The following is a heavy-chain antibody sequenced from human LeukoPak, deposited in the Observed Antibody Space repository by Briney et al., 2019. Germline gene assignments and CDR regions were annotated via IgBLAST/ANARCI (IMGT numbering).Heavy chain of an antibody. D-gene: IGHD3-10*01. CDR3: AMSPWFGELLYDY. V-gene: IGHV3-30-3*01. CDR2: ISYDGCNK. CDR1: GFTFSSYA. J-gene: IGHJ4*02. Sequence: GGSLRLSCAASGFTFSSYAMHWVRQAPGKGLEWVAVISYDGCNKYYADSVKGRFTISRDNSKNTLYLQMNSLRAEDTAVYYCAMSPWFGELLYDYWGQGTLVTVSS.